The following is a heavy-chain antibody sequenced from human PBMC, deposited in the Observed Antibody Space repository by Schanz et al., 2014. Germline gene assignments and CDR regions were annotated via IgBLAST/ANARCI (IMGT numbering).Heavy chain of an antibody. D-gene: IGHD3-22*01. CDR1: GFMFSIYG. CDR2: ISYDGSKK. V-gene: IGHV3-30*18. CDR3: AKDRSWDYDSSGYFDY. J-gene: IGHJ4*02. Sequence: QVQLVESGGGVVQPGRSLRLSCAASGFMFSIYGMHWVRQAPGKGLEWVGVISYDGSKKSYADSVKGRFTISRDNSKNTLYLQMNSLRAEDTAVYYCAKDRSWDYDSSGYFDYWGQGTLVTVSS.